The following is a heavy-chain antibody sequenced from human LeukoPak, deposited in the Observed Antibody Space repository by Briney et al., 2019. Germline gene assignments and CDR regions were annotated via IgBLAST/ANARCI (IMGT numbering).Heavy chain of an antibody. CDR2: INPNNGGT. CDR1: GYTFTGYY. CDR3: AREHAGIAAAGAHFDY. V-gene: IGHV1-2*02. D-gene: IGHD6-13*01. Sequence: ASVKVSCKASGYTFTGYYMHWVRQAPGQGLEWMGWINPNNGGTNYAQKFQGRVTMTRDTSISTAYMELSRLRSDDTAVYYCAREHAGIAAAGAHFDYWGQGTLVTVSS. J-gene: IGHJ4*02.